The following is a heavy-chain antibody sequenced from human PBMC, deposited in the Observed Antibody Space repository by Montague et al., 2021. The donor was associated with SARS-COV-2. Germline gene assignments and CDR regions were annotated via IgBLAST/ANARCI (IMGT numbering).Heavy chain of an antibody. CDR1: GGSFGGYH. D-gene: IGHD3-22*01. V-gene: IGHV4-34*01. J-gene: IGHJ6*03. Sequence: SETLSLTCAVYGGSFGGYHRTWIRQSPGKGLEWIGEINTSGSTNYNPSLKSRITISGDTSKNQFSLKLTSVTAADTAVYYCARGRIDVNMIVVVVAGASFYMDVWGKGTTVTVSS. CDR2: INTSGST. CDR3: ARGRIDVNMIVVVVAGASFYMDV.